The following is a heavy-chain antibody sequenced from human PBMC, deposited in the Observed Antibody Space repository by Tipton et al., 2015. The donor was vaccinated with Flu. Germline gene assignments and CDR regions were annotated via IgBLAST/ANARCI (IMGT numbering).Heavy chain of an antibody. CDR3: ARGGTGATSDFDY. J-gene: IGHJ4*02. V-gene: IGHV4-59*08. CDR1: GGSISSYY. CDR2: IYYSGNT. Sequence: LRLSCTVSGGSISSYYWSWIRQPPGKGLEWIGCIYYSGNTHYHPSLKSRVTISVDTSKNQFSLKLSSVTAADTAVYYCARGGTGATSDFDYWGQGTLVTVSS. D-gene: IGHD2-15*01.